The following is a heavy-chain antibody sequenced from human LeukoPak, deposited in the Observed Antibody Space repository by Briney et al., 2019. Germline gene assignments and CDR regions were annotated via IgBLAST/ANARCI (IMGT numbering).Heavy chain of an antibody. CDR2: ISGSGGST. D-gene: IGHD7-27*01. CDR1: GGSISSGSYY. J-gene: IGHJ4*02. V-gene: IGHV3-23*01. Sequence: LSLTCTVSGGSISSGSYYWSWVRQAPGKGLEWVSAISGSGGSTYYADSVKGRFTISRDNSKNTLYLQMNSLRAEDTAVYYCAKARRTGDRHPIDYWGQGTLVTVSS. CDR3: AKARRTGDRHPIDY.